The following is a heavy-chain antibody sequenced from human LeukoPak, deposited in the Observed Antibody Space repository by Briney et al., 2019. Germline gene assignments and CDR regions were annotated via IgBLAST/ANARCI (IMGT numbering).Heavy chain of an antibody. CDR3: AKDEATSGGGLAS. CDR2: MYTGGTT. CDR1: GFSVSGTH. V-gene: IGHV3-53*01. J-gene: IGHJ4*02. Sequence: PGGSLRLSCAASGFSVSGTHMSWVGQARGKGVEWVSAMYTGGTTYYTDSVQGRFTIYTDNSKHTLYLQMNSLRAEDTAVYYCAKDEATSGGGLASWGQGTLVSVSS. D-gene: IGHD3-16*01.